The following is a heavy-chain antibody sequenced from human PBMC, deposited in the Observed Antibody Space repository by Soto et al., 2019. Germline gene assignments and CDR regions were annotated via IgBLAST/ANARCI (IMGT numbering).Heavy chain of an antibody. CDR3: ARIRGGAAGNFDY. CDR1: GGSITNGAYY. CDR2: VYHSGST. J-gene: IGHJ4*02. D-gene: IGHD6-13*01. Sequence: SETLSLTCSVSGGSITNGAYYWTWIRQDPGKGLEWIGYVYHSGSTYYNPSLQSRVTMSVDTSKNQFSLKLRSVTAADTAVYFCARIRGGAAGNFDYWGQGTLVTVSS. V-gene: IGHV4-31*03.